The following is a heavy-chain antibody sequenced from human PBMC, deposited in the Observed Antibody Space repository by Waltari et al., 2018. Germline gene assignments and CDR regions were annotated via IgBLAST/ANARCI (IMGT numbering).Heavy chain of an antibody. D-gene: IGHD2-2*02. V-gene: IGHV3-7*01. CDR3: ARSPIVVVPAAIRNYYYYMDV. J-gene: IGHJ6*03. Sequence: EVQLVESGGGLVQPGGSLRLSCAASGFTFSSYWMSWVRQAPGKGLAWVANIKQDGSEKYYVDSVKGRFTISRDNAKNSLYLQMNSLRAEDTAVYYCARSPIVVVPAAIRNYYYYMDVWGKGTTVTVSS. CDR1: GFTFSSYW. CDR2: IKQDGSEK.